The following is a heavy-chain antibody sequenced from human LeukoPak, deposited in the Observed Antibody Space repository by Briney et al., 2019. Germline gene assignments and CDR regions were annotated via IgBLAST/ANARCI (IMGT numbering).Heavy chain of an antibody. CDR2: IYYSGST. V-gene: IGHV4-31*03. CDR3: ARVKLTYPVYFDY. Sequence: PSQTLSLTCTVSGGSISSGGYYWSWIRQHPGKGLEWIGYIYYSGSTYYNPSLKSRVTISVDTSKNQFSLKLSSVTAADTAVYYCARVKLTYPVYFDYWGQGTLVTVSS. CDR1: GGSISSGGYY. J-gene: IGHJ4*02. D-gene: IGHD1-20*01.